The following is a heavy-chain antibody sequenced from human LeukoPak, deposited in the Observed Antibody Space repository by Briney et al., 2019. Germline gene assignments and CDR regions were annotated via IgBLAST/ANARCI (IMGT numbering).Heavy chain of an antibody. CDR2: INHSGST. J-gene: IGHJ4*03. CDR1: GGSFSGYY. CDR3: ARQYCSSISCLFDY. Sequence: SETLSLTCAVYGGSFSGYYWSWIRQPPGKGLEWIGEINHSGSTNYNPSLKSRVTISVDTSKNQVPLKLSSVTAADTAVYYCARQYCSSISCLFDYWGQGTKVTVSS. D-gene: IGHD2-2*01. V-gene: IGHV4-34*01.